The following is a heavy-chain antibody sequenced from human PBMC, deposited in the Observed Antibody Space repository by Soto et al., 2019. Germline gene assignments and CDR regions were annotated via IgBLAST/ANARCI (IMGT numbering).Heavy chain of an antibody. J-gene: IGHJ4*02. V-gene: IGHV1-18*04. Sequence: ASVKVSCKASGYTFTSYGISWVRQAPGQGLEWMGWISAYNGNTNYAQKFQGRVTMTTDTSTSTAYMDLRSLRSDDTAVYYCARDRERVTIFGVTKVNFDYWGQGTLVTVSS. CDR1: GYTFTSYG. CDR3: ARDRERVTIFGVTKVNFDY. D-gene: IGHD3-3*01. CDR2: ISAYNGNT.